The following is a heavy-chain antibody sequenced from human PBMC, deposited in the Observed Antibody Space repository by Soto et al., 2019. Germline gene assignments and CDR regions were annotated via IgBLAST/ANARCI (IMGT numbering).Heavy chain of an antibody. CDR3: AREAPLNIEAAGFDAFDI. D-gene: IGHD6-13*01. J-gene: IGHJ3*02. CDR2: TYYRSKWYN. V-gene: IGHV6-1*01. CDR1: GDSVSSNSAA. Sequence: SQTLSLTCAISGDSVSSNSAAWNWIRQSPSRGLEWLGRTYYRSKWYNDYAVSVKSRITINPDTSKNQFSLRLNSVTPEDTAVYYCAREAPLNIEAAGFDAFDIWGQGTMGTVSS.